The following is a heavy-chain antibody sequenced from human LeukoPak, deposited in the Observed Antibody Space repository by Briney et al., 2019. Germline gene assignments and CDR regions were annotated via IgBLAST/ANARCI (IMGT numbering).Heavy chain of an antibody. CDR2: IIPIFGTA. D-gene: IGHD2-2*01. Sequence: SVKVSCKASGGTFSSYAISWVRQAPGQGLEWTGGIIPIFGTANYAQKFQGRVTITADESTSTAYMELSSLRSEDTAVYYCASNVGCSSTSCYENWFDPWGQGTLVTVSS. CDR3: ASNVGCSSTSCYENWFDP. V-gene: IGHV1-69*13. J-gene: IGHJ5*02. CDR1: GGTFSSYA.